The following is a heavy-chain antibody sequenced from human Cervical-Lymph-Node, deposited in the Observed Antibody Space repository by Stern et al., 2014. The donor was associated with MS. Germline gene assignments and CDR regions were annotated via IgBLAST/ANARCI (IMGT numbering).Heavy chain of an antibody. CDR1: GFSLTNAKVT. D-gene: IGHD2-21*01. J-gene: IGHJ4*02. Sequence: QITLKESGPVLVKPTETLTLTCTVSGFSLTNAKVTVSWIRQPPGKAPEWLAHIFSNDEKSYSASLQNRLSVSRDTSKSQVVLTMTNMDPVDTGTYYCARMGIARSLADWGQGTLVTVSS. CDR3: ARMGIARSLAD. V-gene: IGHV2-26*01. CDR2: IFSNDEK.